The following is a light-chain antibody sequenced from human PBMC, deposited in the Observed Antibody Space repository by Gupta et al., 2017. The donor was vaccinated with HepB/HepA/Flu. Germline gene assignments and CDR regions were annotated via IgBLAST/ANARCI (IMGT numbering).Light chain of an antibody. CDR3: MQALQTPPT. CDR1: QSLLHSIGYNY. V-gene: IGKV2-28*01. J-gene: IGKJ1*01. Sequence: DIVMTESPLSLPVTPGEQASISCRSSQSLLHSIGYNYLDWYLQKPGQSPQLLIYLGSNRASGVPDRFSGSGSGTDFTLKISRVEAEDVGVYYCMQALQTPPTFGQGTKVEIK. CDR2: LGS.